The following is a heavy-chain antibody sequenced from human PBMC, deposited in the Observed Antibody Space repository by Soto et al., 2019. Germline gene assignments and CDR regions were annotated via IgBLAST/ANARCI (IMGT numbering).Heavy chain of an antibody. CDR1: GGTFSSYA. Sequence: SVKVSYKASGGTFSSYAISLVRHAPGQGLEWMGGIIPIFGTANYAQKFQGRVTITADESTSTAYMELSSLRSEDTAVYYCARESYSSSSGPDYWGQGTLVTVSS. D-gene: IGHD6-13*01. CDR2: IIPIFGTA. V-gene: IGHV1-69*01. J-gene: IGHJ4*02. CDR3: ARESYSSSSGPDY.